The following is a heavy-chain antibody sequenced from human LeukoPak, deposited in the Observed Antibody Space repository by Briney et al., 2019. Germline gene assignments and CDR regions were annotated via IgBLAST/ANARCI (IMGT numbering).Heavy chain of an antibody. CDR3: ARAWNFDY. V-gene: IGHV5-51*01. Sequence: GESLKISCQGSGYSFTDYWIGWVRQMPGKGLEWMGIINPADSDTRYSPSFQGQVTISADKSISTAYLHWSSLKASDTAIYYCARAWNFDYWGQGTLVTVSS. CDR1: GYSFTDYW. J-gene: IGHJ4*02. D-gene: IGHD1-1*01. CDR2: INPADSDT.